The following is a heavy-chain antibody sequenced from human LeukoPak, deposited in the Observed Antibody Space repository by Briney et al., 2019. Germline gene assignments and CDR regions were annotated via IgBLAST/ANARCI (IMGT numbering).Heavy chain of an antibody. Sequence: SETLSLTCTVYGGSISSSSYYWGWIRQPPGKGLEWIGSIYYSGSTYYNPSLKSRVTISVDTSKNQFSLKLSSVTAADTAVYYCARDLRYYYDSSGYVNDYWGQGTLVTVSS. CDR1: GGSISSSSYY. J-gene: IGHJ4*02. CDR2: IYYSGST. D-gene: IGHD3-22*01. CDR3: ARDLRYYYDSSGYVNDY. V-gene: IGHV4-39*07.